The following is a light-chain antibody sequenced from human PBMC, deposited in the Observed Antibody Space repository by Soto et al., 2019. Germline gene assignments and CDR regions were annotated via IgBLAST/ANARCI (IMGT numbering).Light chain of an antibody. J-gene: IGLJ1*01. Sequence: QSALTQAASVSGSPGQSISLSCTGTSSDVGSYNLVSWYQQHPGKAPKLMISEGGKRPSGVSNRFSGSKSGNTASLTISGLQAEDEADYYCCSFAGGSTYAFGTGTKVTVL. V-gene: IGLV2-23*01. CDR1: SSDVGSYNL. CDR3: CSFAGGSTYA. CDR2: EGG.